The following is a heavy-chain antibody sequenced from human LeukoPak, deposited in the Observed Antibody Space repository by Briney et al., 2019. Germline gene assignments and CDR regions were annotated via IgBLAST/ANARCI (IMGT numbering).Heavy chain of an antibody. CDR2: IYYSGST. CDR3: ARDLPWRGFDY. V-gene: IGHV4-39*07. J-gene: IGHJ4*02. Sequence: SETLSLTCTVSGGSISSSSYYWGWIRQPPGKGLEWIGSIYYSGSTYYNPSLKSRVTISVDTSKNQFSLKLSSVTAADTAVYYCARDLPWRGFDYWGQGTLVTVSS. CDR1: GGSISSSSYY.